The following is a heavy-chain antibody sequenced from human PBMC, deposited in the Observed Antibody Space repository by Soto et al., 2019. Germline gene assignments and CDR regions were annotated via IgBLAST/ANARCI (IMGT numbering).Heavy chain of an antibody. Sequence: VASVKVSCKASGYTFTSYDINWVRQATGQGLEWMGWMNPNSGNTGYAQKFQARVTMTRNTSISTAYMELSSLRSEDTAVYYCARGPVDSSSSVWYYYGMDVWGQGTTVTVSS. CDR3: ARGPVDSSSSVWYYYGMDV. J-gene: IGHJ6*02. CDR2: MNPNSGNT. V-gene: IGHV1-8*01. CDR1: GYTFTSYD. D-gene: IGHD6-6*01.